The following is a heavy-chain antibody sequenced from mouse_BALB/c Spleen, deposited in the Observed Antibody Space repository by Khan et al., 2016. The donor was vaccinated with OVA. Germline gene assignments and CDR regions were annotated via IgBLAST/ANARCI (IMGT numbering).Heavy chain of an antibody. V-gene: IGHV2-9*02. CDR1: GFSLTSYG. CDR3: ARGDGYYEDAMDY. J-gene: IGHJ4*01. Sequence: QVQLKQSGPGLVAPSQSLSITCTVSGFSLTSYGVHWVRQPPGKGLEWLGVIWAGGSTNYNSALMSNLSICKDTSKSHVFLKMNSLQTDDTAMYYCARGDGYYEDAMDYWGQGTSVTVSS. D-gene: IGHD2-3*01. CDR2: IWAGGST.